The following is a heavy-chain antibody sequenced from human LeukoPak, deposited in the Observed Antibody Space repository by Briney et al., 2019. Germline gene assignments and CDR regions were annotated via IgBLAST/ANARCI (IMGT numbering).Heavy chain of an antibody. D-gene: IGHD6-19*01. CDR3: AKGSAWSHGYFDY. CDR1: GFTFSDYG. CDR2: IRSDGINK. Sequence: GGSLRLSCAASGFTFSDYGMHWVRQAPGKGLEWATFIRSDGINKYYSDSVKGRFTISRDNSKNTLYLQMNSLRPEDTAIYYCAKGSAWSHGYFDYWGQGTLVTVSS. V-gene: IGHV3-30*02. J-gene: IGHJ4*02.